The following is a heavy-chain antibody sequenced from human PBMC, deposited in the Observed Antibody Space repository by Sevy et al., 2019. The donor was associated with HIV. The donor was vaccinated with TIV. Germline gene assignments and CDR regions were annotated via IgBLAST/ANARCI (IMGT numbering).Heavy chain of an antibody. CDR3: DRAIQLDGSF. J-gene: IGHJ4*02. CDR2: VNQDGSVK. Sequence: GGSLRLSCVASGFSLNNYWMNWVRQAPGKGLEWVANVNQDGSVKYYVDSVKGRFTISRDNARNLMYLQMNSLRVEDTALYYCDRAIQLDGSFWGQGTLVTVSS. CDR1: GFSLNNYW. V-gene: IGHV3-7*01. D-gene: IGHD2-2*02.